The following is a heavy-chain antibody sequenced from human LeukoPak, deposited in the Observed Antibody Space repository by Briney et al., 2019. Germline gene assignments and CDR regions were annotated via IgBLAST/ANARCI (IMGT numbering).Heavy chain of an antibody. V-gene: IGHV3-21*01. D-gene: IGHD6-13*01. Sequence: GGSLRLSCAASGFTFSTYNMNWVRQAPGKGLEWVSSISSSSSYIYYADSVKGRFTISRDNAKNSLYLQMNSLRAEDTAVYYCARAAAGGFDYWGQGTLVTVSS. CDR3: ARAAAGGFDY. CDR1: GFTFSTYN. J-gene: IGHJ4*02. CDR2: ISSSSSYI.